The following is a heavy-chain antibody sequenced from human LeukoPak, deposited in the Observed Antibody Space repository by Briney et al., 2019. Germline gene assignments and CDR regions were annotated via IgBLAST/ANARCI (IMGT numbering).Heavy chain of an antibody. CDR1: GGSFSGYY. J-gene: IGHJ3*02. Sequence: PSETLSLTCAVYGGSFSGYYWSWFRQPPGKGLEWIGEINHSGSTNYNPSLKSRVIISVDTSKNQFSLKLSSETAADTAVYYCARAAARIQLWLRRAFDIWGQGTMVTVSS. V-gene: IGHV4-34*01. CDR3: ARAAARIQLWLRRAFDI. D-gene: IGHD5-18*01. CDR2: INHSGST.